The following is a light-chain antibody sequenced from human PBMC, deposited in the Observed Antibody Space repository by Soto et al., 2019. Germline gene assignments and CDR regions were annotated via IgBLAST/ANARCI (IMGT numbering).Light chain of an antibody. CDR2: DVS. V-gene: IGLV2-11*01. J-gene: IGLJ3*02. Sequence: QSALTQPRSVSGSPGQSVTIACTGTSSDVGDYNYVSWYQQHPGKAPKVMIYDVSRRPSGVPDRFSGSKSGNTASLTISGREAEDEADYYCCSYAGSYTFWVFGGGTKLTV. CDR1: SSDVGDYNY. CDR3: CSYAGSYTFWV.